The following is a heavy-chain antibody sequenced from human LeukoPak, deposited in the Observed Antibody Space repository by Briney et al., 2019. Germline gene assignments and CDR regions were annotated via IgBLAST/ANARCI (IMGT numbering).Heavy chain of an antibody. CDR1: GLSFSSFA. CDR3: AREGNSYGYGMDV. D-gene: IGHD5-18*01. J-gene: IGHJ6*02. Sequence: GPLRLSCAASGLSFSSFAMSWVRQGPARGLEWVSSIRGNGETFYADSVKGRFTLSSDSSRNTVYFQLNNLRVEDTAVYYCAREGNSYGYGMDVWGQGTTVTVSS. V-gene: IGHV3-23*01. CDR2: IRGNGET.